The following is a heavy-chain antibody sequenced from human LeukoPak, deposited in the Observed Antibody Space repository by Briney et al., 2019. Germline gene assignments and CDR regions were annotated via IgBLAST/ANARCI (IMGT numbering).Heavy chain of an antibody. CDR3: AKDAQRGFDYSNSLEI. CDR2: IWSDKSNR. Sequence: GGSLRLSCAASGFIFNHHAMHWVRQAPGKGLEWVAVIWSDKSNRFYADSVRGRFTISRDDSRKTVYLQMERMAAEDTAIYYCAKDAQRGFDYSNSLEIWGQGALVTVAS. J-gene: IGHJ4*02. D-gene: IGHD4-11*01. V-gene: IGHV3-33*06. CDR1: GFIFNHHA.